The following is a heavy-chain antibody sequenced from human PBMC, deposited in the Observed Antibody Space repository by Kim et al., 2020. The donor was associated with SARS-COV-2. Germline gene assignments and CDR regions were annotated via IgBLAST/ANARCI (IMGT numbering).Heavy chain of an antibody. D-gene: IGHD6-6*01. CDR3: ARFGSSSPSDAFDI. CDR2: ISSSGSTI. CDR1: GFTFSDYY. J-gene: IGHJ3*02. V-gene: IGHV3-11*01. Sequence: GGSLRLSCAASGFTFSDYYMSWIRQAPGKGLEWVSYISSSGSTIYYADSVKGRFTISRDNAKNSLYLQMNSLRAEDTAVYYRARFGSSSPSDAFDIWGQGTMVTVSS.